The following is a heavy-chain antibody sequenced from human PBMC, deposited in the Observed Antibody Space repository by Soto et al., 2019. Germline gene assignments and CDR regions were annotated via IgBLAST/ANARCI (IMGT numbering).Heavy chain of an antibody. CDR2: IYYSGST. CDR1: GGSISSGVYY. J-gene: IGHJ6*02. V-gene: IGHV4-31*03. D-gene: IGHD6-25*01. CDR3: ARDKSGSGGSYGMDV. Sequence: QVQLQESGPGLLKPSQTLSLTCTVSGGSISSGVYYWSWIRQHPGKGLEWIGYIYYSGSTYYNPSLKSRVTTSVDTSKNQFYLKLSSVTAADTALYYCARDKSGSGGSYGMDVWGQGTTVTVSS.